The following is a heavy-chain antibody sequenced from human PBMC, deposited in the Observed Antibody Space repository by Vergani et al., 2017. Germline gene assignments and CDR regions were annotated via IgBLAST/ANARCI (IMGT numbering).Heavy chain of an antibody. V-gene: IGHV4-61*01. CDR3: ARQVAVAGKWWGPYYYYGMDV. D-gene: IGHD6-19*01. J-gene: IGHJ6*02. Sequence: QVQLQESGPGLVKPSETLSLTCTVSGGSVSSGSYYWSWIRQPPGKGLEWIGYIYYSGSTNYNPSLKSRVTISVDTSKNQFSLKLSSVTAADTAVYYCARQVAVAGKWWGPYYYYGMDVWGQGTTVTVSS. CDR2: IYYSGST. CDR1: GGSVSSGSYY.